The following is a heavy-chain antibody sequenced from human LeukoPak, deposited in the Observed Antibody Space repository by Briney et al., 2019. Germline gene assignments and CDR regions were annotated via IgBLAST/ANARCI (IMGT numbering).Heavy chain of an antibody. CDR1: GGSFSSHY. CDR3: AREIVVPAAPYYYGMDV. CDR2: ICSSGTT. D-gene: IGHD2-2*01. V-gene: IGHV4-59*11. J-gene: IGHJ6*02. Sequence: SDTLSLTCTVSGGSFSSHYWSWIRQPPGKGLEWIGYICSSGTTKYPPSLMSRVTISVDTTKNQFSLRLNSVTAADTAVYYCAREIVVPAAPYYYGMDVWGQGTSVTVSS.